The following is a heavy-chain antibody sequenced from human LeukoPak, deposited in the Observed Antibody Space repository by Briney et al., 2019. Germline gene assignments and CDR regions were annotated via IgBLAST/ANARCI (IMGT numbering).Heavy chain of an antibody. V-gene: IGHV4-39*07. CDR3: ARALTGELDY. Sequence: SETLSLTRTVSGGSISSSSYYWGWIRQPPGKGLEWIGSIYYSGSTYYNPSLKSRATISVDTSKNQFSLKLSSVTAADTAVYYCARALTGELDYWGQGTLVTVSS. CDR1: GGSISSSSYY. D-gene: IGHD1-26*01. J-gene: IGHJ4*02. CDR2: IYYSGST.